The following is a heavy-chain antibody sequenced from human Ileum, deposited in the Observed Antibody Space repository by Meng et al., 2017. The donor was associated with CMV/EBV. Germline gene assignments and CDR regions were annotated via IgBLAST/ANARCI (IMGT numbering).Heavy chain of an antibody. Sequence: FTFTSYGMHWVRQAPGKGLEWVAVIWYDGSNKYYADSVKGRFTISRDNSKNTLYLQMNSLRAEDTAVYYCAKGSPYYYDSSGYPDYWGQGTLVTVSS. V-gene: IGHV3-33*06. J-gene: IGHJ4*02. CDR3: AKGSPYYYDSSGYPDY. D-gene: IGHD3-22*01. CDR2: IWYDGSNK. CDR1: FTFTSYG.